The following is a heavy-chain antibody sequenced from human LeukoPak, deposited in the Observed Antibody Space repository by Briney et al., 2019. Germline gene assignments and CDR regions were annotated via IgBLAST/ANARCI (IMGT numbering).Heavy chain of an antibody. CDR1: GFSFSGHW. CDR3: ARGPNSNWSGLDF. CDR2: ISPTGSTT. V-gene: IGHV3-74*01. Sequence: GGSLRLSCTASGFSFSGHWTHWARQLPGKGLVWVSRISPTGSTTSYADSVKGRFTVSRDNAKNTLYLQVNNLRAEDTAVYYCARGPNSNWSGLDFWGQGTLLTVSS. D-gene: IGHD6-6*01. J-gene: IGHJ4*02.